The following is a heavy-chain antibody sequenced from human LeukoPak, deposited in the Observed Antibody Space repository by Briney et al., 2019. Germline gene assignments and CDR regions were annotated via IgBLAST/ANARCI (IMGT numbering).Heavy chain of an antibody. Sequence: SETLSLTCTVSGGSISSYYWSWIRQPPGKGLEWIGYIYYSGSTNYNPSLKSRVTISVDTSKNQFSLKLSSVTAADTAVYYCARDPCNPRAFDIWGQGTMVTVSS. V-gene: IGHV4-59*01. J-gene: IGHJ3*02. CDR3: ARDPCNPRAFDI. D-gene: IGHD1-14*01. CDR2: IYYSGST. CDR1: GGSISSYY.